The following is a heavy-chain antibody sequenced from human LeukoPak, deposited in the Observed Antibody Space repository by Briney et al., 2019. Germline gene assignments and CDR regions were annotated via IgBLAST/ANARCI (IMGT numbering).Heavy chain of an antibody. CDR3: ARDGRPPITGYYYGMDV. V-gene: IGHV3-23*01. J-gene: IGHJ6*02. D-gene: IGHD5-12*01. Sequence: PGGSLRLSCAASGFTFSSYAMNWVRQAPGKGLEWVSGISGRGGSTYYADSVRGRFTVSRDNAKNSLYLQMNSLRVEDTAVYYCARDGRPPITGYYYGMDVWGQGTTVTVSS. CDR1: GFTFSSYA. CDR2: ISGRGGST.